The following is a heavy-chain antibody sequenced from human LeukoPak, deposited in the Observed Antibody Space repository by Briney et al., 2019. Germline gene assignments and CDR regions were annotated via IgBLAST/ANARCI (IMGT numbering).Heavy chain of an antibody. Sequence: SETLSLTCAVYGGSFSGYYWSWIRQPPGKGLEWIGEINHSGSTNYNPSLKSRVTISVDTSKNQFSLKLSSVTAADTAVYYFASHLHAPDSNNYFIYCGQGALFTVSS. CDR2: INHSGST. CDR1: GGSFSGYY. V-gene: IGHV4-34*01. J-gene: IGHJ4*02. CDR3: ASHLHAPDSNNYFIY. D-gene: IGHD6-13*01.